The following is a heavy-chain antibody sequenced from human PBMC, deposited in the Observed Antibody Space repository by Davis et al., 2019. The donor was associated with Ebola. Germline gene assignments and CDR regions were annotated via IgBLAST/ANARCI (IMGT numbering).Heavy chain of an antibody. CDR1: GFTFSSYW. V-gene: IGHV3-30-3*01. CDR3: ARGLNSAGLGADLDY. J-gene: IGHJ4*02. D-gene: IGHD1-26*01. CDR2: ISYDGSNQ. Sequence: GESLKISCAASGFTFSSYWMHWVRQAPGKGLEWVALISYDGSNQYYADSVKGRFTISRDNSKNTLYLQMNSLRAEDTAVYYCARGLNSAGLGADLDYWGQGTLVTVSS.